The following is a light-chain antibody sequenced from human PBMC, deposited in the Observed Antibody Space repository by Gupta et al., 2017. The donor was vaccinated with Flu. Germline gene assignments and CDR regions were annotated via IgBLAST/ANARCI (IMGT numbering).Light chain of an antibody. Sequence: DIQMTPSPSTLSASVGDRVTITCRASQSICSWLAWYQQKPGKAPKLLIYKASSLESGVSSRFSGSGSGTEFTLTISSLQPDDFATYYCQQYNSYSPAFGPGTKVDIK. CDR2: KAS. CDR1: QSICSW. J-gene: IGKJ3*01. CDR3: QQYNSYSPA. V-gene: IGKV1-5*03.